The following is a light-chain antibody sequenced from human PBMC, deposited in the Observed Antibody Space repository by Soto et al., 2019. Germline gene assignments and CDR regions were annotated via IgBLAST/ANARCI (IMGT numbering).Light chain of an antibody. CDR1: QSISRW. V-gene: IGKV1-5*03. J-gene: IGKJ1*01. Sequence: MQMAQGTCVLSASLGDRVNITCRASQSISRWLAWYQQKPGKAPNILIYEASNLESGVPSRFSGSGSGTVFSLTISSLEPDDLATYYCQQYNTALTFNQGTKVDIK. CDR3: QQYNTALT. CDR2: EAS.